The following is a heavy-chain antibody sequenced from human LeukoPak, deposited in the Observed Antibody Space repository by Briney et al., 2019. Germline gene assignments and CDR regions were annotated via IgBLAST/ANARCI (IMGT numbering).Heavy chain of an antibody. CDR1: GYSISSGYY. D-gene: IGHD3-9*01. Sequence: PSETLSLTCAVSGYSISSGYYWGWIRQPPGKGLEWIGSIYYSGSTYYNPSLKSRVTISVDTSKNHFSLKLSSVTAADTAVHYCARHESFDYLSPIDSWGQGTLVTVSS. V-gene: IGHV4-38-2*01. CDR3: ARHESFDYLSPIDS. J-gene: IGHJ4*02. CDR2: IYYSGST.